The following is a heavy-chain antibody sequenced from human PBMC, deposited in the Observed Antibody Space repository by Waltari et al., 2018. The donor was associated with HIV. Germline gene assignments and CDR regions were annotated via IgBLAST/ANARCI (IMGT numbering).Heavy chain of an antibody. J-gene: IGHJ6*02. D-gene: IGHD1-1*01. CDR1: GFTFESYA. Sequence: EVQLLESGGGLVQPGGSLRLSCAASGFTFESYAMTWVRQAPGKGLEWVSSVTGGGIGTYYADAVRGRVTISRDKAKKTVSLQMKSLRVEDTAIYYCAKDKGHSYGRPDEIRVHGAMDVWGQGTTVIVSS. V-gene: IGHV3-23*01. CDR2: VTGGGIGT. CDR3: AKDKGHSYGRPDEIRVHGAMDV.